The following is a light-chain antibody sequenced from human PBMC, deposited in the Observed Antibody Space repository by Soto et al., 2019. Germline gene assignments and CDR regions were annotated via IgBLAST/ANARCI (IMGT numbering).Light chain of an antibody. CDR1: QSVITN. J-gene: IGKJ1*01. CDR2: DAS. Sequence: DIVMTQSPATPSVSPGESATLSCRASQSVITNLAWYQQKPGQAPRLLIYDASNRATGIPARFSGSGSGTGFTLTISRLEPEDFAVYYCQQRSNWPPWTFGQGTKVDIK. V-gene: IGKV3-11*01. CDR3: QQRSNWPPWT.